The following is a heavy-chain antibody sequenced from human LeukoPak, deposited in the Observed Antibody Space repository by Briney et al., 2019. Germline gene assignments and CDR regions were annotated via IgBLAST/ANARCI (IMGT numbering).Heavy chain of an antibody. J-gene: IGHJ4*02. CDR3: ARRSGGFDY. V-gene: IGHV4-4*02. Sequence: SGTLSLTCAVSGGPPVSGGPPTSNNWWSWVRQPPGKGLEWIGEIYHSGSTNYNPSLKSRVTISVDKSKGQFSLNLRSLTAADTAVYYCARRSGGFDYWGQGTLVTVSS. D-gene: IGHD2-15*01. CDR2: IYHSGST. CDR1: GGPPTSNNW.